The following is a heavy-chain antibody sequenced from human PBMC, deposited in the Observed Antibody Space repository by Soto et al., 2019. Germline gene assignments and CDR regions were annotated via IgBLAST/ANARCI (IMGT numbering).Heavy chain of an antibody. Sequence: PSETLPLTCAVSGGSIISGGYSWSWIRQPPGKGLEWIGYIYHSGSTYYNPSLKSRVTISVDRSKNQFSLKLSSVTAADTAVYYCARQPPISSIAARQGVYYYGMDVWGQGTTVTVSS. J-gene: IGHJ6*02. CDR2: IYHSGST. CDR1: GGSIISGGYS. V-gene: IGHV4-30-2*01. D-gene: IGHD6-6*01. CDR3: ARQPPISSIAARQGVYYYGMDV.